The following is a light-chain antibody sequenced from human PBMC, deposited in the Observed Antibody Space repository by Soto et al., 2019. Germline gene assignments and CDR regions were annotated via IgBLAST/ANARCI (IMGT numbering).Light chain of an antibody. Sequence: DIQMTQSPSSLSASVGDRVTITCQASQNINNYLNWYQQKPGRAPKLLIQAASILQSGVPSRFSGSGSGTEFILTINNLQPEDFASYFCLQVYSFPRTFGLGTKVDIK. CDR1: QNINNY. CDR2: AAS. CDR3: LQVYSFPRT. J-gene: IGKJ1*01. V-gene: IGKV1-39*01.